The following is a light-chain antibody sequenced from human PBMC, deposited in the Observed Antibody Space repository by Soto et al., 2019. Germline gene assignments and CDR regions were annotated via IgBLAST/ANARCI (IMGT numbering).Light chain of an antibody. J-gene: IGLJ2*01. Sequence: QSALTQPASVSGSPGQSVTISCTEASSDVASYSLVSWYQQHPGKAPKLMIYEGSKRPSGVSNRFSGSKSGNTASLTISGLQAEDEADYYCCSYATSRPDVVFGGGTKRTVL. CDR2: EGS. CDR3: CSYATSRPDVV. CDR1: SSDVASYSL. V-gene: IGLV2-23*01.